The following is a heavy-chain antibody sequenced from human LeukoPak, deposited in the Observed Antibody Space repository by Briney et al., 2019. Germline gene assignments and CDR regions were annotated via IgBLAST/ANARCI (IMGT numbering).Heavy chain of an antibody. CDR2: INPNSGGT. CDR1: GYTFTSYG. V-gene: IGHV1-2*02. CDR3: ARGHYYSTLHV. Sequence: EASVKVSCKASGYTFTSYGISWVRQAPGQGLGWMGWINPNSGGTNYAQKFQGRVTVTSDTSDSTAYMELSRLTSDDTAVYYCARGHYYSTLHVWGQGTTVTVSS. J-gene: IGHJ6*02.